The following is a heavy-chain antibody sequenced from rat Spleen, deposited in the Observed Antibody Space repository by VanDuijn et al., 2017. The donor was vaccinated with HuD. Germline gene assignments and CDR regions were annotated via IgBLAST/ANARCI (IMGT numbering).Heavy chain of an antibody. Sequence: RWNWIRKFPGNKLEWMGYMDRAGSAHYNPSLKSRISITRDTSKNRFFLRVNSVTTEDTATYYCARRRGQVYNNYFDYWGQGVMVTVSS. CDR3: ARRRGQVYNNYFDY. D-gene: IGHD1-10*01. J-gene: IGHJ2*01. CDR2: MDRAGSA. V-gene: IGHV3-3*01. CDR1: R.